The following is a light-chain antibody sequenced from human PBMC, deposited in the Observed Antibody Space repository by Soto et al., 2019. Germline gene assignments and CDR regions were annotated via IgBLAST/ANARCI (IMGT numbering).Light chain of an antibody. CDR3: QQYKKWPPWT. Sequence: EIVMTQYPVTLSVSPGEGATLFCRASQSVRNNLAWYQQKPGLAPRLLIYAVSTRATGVPARFSGNGSETEFTLTISGLQSDDFALYYCQQYKKWPPWTLGQGTKVEIK. V-gene: IGKV3-15*01. CDR1: QSVRNN. J-gene: IGKJ1*01. CDR2: AVS.